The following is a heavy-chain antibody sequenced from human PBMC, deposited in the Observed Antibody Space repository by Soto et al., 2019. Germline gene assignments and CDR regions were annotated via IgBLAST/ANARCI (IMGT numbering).Heavy chain of an antibody. CDR1: GFTVSSNY. D-gene: IGHD7-27*01. CDR2: IYSGGST. Sequence: GGSLRLSCAASGFTVSSNYMSWVRQAPGKGLEWVSVIYSGGSTYYADSVKGRFTISRDNSKNTLYLQMNSLRAEDTAVYYCAREGSPGEPEGGIAFDIWGQGTMVTVSS. J-gene: IGHJ3*02. V-gene: IGHV3-53*01. CDR3: AREGSPGEPEGGIAFDI.